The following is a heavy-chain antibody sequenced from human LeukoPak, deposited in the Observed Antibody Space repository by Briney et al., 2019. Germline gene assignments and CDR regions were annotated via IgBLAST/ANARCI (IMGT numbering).Heavy chain of an antibody. J-gene: IGHJ4*02. CDR3: ARAEADVDTAMVLGVMFPFYYPRRYYFDY. CDR2: IFYSGST. CDR1: SGSISTSNYY. D-gene: IGHD5-18*01. V-gene: IGHV4-39*07. Sequence: SETLSLTCTVSSGSISTSNYYWGWVRQPPGKALEWIGNIFYSGSTYYSPSLKSRVTISLDTSRNQFSLKLSSVTAADTAVYYCARAEADVDTAMVLGVMFPFYYPRRYYFDYWGQGTLVTVSS.